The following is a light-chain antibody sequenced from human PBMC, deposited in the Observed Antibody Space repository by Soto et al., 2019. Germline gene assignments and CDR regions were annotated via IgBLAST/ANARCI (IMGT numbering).Light chain of an antibody. V-gene: IGLV1-44*01. J-gene: IGLJ2*01. CDR3: AAWDDSLNGPI. CDR2: GNN. CDR1: SSNIGDNS. Sequence: QSVLTQPPSASGTPGQRVTISCSGSSSNIGDNSVNWYQQLPGAAPKLLIYGNNQRPSGVPDRFSGPKSGTSASLAISGLQSEDEADYYCAAWDDSLNGPIFGGGTKLTVL.